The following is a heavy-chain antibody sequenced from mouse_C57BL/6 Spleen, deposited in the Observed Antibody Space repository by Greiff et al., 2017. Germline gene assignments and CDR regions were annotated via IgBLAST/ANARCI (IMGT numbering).Heavy chain of an antibody. J-gene: IGHJ3*01. D-gene: IGHD2-5*01. CDR2: INPNNGGT. V-gene: IGHV1-22*01. CDR3: AKDYSNAWFAY. CDR1: GYTFTDYN. Sequence: EVKLMESGPELVKPGASVKMSCKASGYTFTDYNMHWVKQSHGKSLEWIGYINPNNGGTSYNQKFKGKATLTVNKSSSTAYMELRSLTSEDSAVYYCAKDYSNAWFAYWGQGTLVTVSA.